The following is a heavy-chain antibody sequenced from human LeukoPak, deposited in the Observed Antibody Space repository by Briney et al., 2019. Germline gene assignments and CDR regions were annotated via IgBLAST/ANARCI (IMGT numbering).Heavy chain of an antibody. D-gene: IGHD1-26*01. CDR3: ARVMGAGWDAFDI. CDR1: GVSISSSSYY. V-gene: IGHV4-39*07. J-gene: IGHJ3*02. Sequence: PSETLSLTCTVSGVSISSSSYYWGWIRQPPGKGLEWIGSIYYSGSTYYNPSLKSRVTISVDTPKNQFSLKLSSVTAADTAVYYCARVMGAGWDAFDIWGQGTMVTVSS. CDR2: IYYSGST.